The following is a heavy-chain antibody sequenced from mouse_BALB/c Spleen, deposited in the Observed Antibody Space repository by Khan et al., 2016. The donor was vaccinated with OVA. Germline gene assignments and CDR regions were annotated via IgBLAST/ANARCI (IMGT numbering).Heavy chain of an antibody. V-gene: IGHV1S135*01. CDR3: AVICYYGGGFDC. Sequence: VQLKQSGPELVKPGASVKVSCKASGYSFTDCNIFWVKQSLGKSLEWIGYIDPYNGCTDYNQKFKGEATLTIDKSSTTAFMHLISLTSEDSAVYYCAVICYYGGGFDCWGQGTMLTVS. CDR1: GYSFTDCN. CDR2: IDPYNGCT. J-gene: IGHJ2*01. D-gene: IGHD1-1*02.